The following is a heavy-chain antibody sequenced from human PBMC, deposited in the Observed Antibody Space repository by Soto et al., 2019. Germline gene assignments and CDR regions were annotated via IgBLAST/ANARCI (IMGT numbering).Heavy chain of an antibody. CDR2: INYSGST. CDR3: ARDRKDWFDP. CDR1: GGSFCGSY. Sequence: SENLSLTCAVYGGSFCGSYWGWIRQPPGKGLEWIGEINYSGSTNYNPSLKSRVTIPVDTSKNQFSLKLSSVTAADTAVYYCARDRKDWFDPWGQGTLVTVSS. V-gene: IGHV4-34*01. J-gene: IGHJ5*02.